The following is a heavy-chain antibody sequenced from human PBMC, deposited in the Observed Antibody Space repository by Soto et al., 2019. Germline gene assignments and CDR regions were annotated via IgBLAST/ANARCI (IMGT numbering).Heavy chain of an antibody. CDR3: ARDGIAAAGHRGWFDP. V-gene: IGHV3-33*01. J-gene: IGHJ5*02. CDR2: IWYDGSNK. Sequence: QVQLVESGGGVVQPGRSLRLSCAASGFTFSSYGMHWVRQAPGKGLEWVAVIWYDGSNKYYADSVKGRFTISRDNSKNTLYLQMNSLGAEDTAVYYCARDGIAAAGHRGWFDPWGQGTLVTVSS. CDR1: GFTFSSYG. D-gene: IGHD6-13*01.